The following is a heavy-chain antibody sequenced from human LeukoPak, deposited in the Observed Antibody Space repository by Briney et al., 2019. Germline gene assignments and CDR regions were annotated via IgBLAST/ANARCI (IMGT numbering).Heavy chain of an antibody. D-gene: IGHD3-3*01. Sequence: ASVKVSCKASGYTFTSYGISWVRQAPGQGLEWMGWISAYNGNTNYAQKLQGRVTMTTDTSTSTAYMELRSLRSDDTAVYYCAKWDNYDFWSGYSADAFDIWGQGTMVTVSS. CDR2: ISAYNGNT. V-gene: IGHV1-18*01. J-gene: IGHJ3*02. CDR3: AKWDNYDFWSGYSADAFDI. CDR1: GYTFTSYG.